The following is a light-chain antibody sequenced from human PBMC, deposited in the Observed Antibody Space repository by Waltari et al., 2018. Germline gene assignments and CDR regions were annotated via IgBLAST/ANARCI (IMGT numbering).Light chain of an antibody. V-gene: IGLV2-14*01. Sequence: QSALTQPASVSGSPGQSITISCTGPSSDVGAYNYVSWYPQHPGKAPKFLIYEVSNRPPGVSNRFSGSKSGNPASLTISGLQAEDEADYYCSSYTTSSIPGVFGTGTKVTVL. CDR3: SSYTTSSIPGV. J-gene: IGLJ1*01. CDR2: EVS. CDR1: SSDVGAYNY.